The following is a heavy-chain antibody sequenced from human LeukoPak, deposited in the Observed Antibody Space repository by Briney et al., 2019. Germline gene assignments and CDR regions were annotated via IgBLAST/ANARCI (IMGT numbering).Heavy chain of an antibody. Sequence: GGSLRLSCAASGFTFDDYGMSWVRHAPGKGLEWVSGINWNGGSTGYADSVKGRFTISRDNAKNSLYLQMNSLRAEDTALYYCARTGGEGYFDYWGQGTLVTVSS. CDR3: ARTGGEGYFDY. J-gene: IGHJ4*02. V-gene: IGHV3-20*04. D-gene: IGHD2-21*01. CDR2: INWNGGST. CDR1: GFTFDDYG.